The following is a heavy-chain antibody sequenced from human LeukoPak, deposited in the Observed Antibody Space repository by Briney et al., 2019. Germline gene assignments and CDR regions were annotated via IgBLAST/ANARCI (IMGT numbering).Heavy chain of an antibody. CDR3: ARARLSTVVTGGFDI. CDR2: VHYSGST. D-gene: IGHD4-23*01. Sequence: SETLSLTCTVSDGSITGYYWSWIRQPPGKGLEWIGYVHYSGSTNYNPSLKSRVTISVDTSKNQFSLKLSSATAADTAMFYCARARLSTVVTGGFDIWGQGTMITVSS. V-gene: IGHV4-59*01. CDR1: DGSITGYY. J-gene: IGHJ3*02.